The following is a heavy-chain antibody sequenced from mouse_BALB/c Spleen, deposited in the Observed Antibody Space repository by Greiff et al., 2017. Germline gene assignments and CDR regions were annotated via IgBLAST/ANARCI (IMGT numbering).Heavy chain of an antibody. D-gene: IGHD2-4*01. J-gene: IGHJ3*01. V-gene: IGHV5-9-3*01. Sequence: EVKLVESGGGLVKPGGSLKLSCAASGFTFSSYAMSWVRQTPEKRLEWVATISSGGSYTYYPDSVKGRFTISRDNAKNTLYLQMSSLRSEDTAMYYCARRGDYDEGAWFAYWGQGTLVTVSA. CDR1: GFTFSSYA. CDR3: ARRGDYDEGAWFAY. CDR2: ISSGGSYT.